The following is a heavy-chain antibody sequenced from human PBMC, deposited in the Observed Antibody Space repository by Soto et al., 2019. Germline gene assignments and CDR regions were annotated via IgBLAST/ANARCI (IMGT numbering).Heavy chain of an antibody. D-gene: IGHD1-26*01. CDR1: GFSFRSDW. Sequence: EEQLVESGGGLVQPGGSLRLTCAVSGFSFRSDWMNWVRQAPGKGLEWVAHTNQDGSEKYYLDSVKGRFTIFRDNAKNSLYLQWNSLRAEDTAVYYCAGGVGDAIWGQGTLVTVSS. CDR3: AGGVGDAI. J-gene: IGHJ4*02. CDR2: TNQDGSEK. V-gene: IGHV3-7*04.